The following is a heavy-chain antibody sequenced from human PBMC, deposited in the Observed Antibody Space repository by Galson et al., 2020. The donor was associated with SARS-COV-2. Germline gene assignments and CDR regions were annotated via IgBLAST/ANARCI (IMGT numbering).Heavy chain of an antibody. V-gene: IGHV3-30*18. CDR2: ISYDGSNK. CDR3: AKSGDGYFAWLLHSDYYYYGMDV. CDR1: GFTFSSYG. D-gene: IGHD3-9*01. J-gene: IGHJ6*02. Sequence: GGSLRLSCAASGFTFSSYGMHWVRQAPGKGLEWAAVISYDGSNKHNADPGKGRFTISRDNSKNTLYLQMSILRAEDTAVYYCAKSGDGYFAWLLHSDYYYYGMDVWGQGTTVTVSS.